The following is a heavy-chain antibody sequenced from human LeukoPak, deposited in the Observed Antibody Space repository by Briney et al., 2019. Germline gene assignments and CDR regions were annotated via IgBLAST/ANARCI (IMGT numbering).Heavy chain of an antibody. Sequence: GGSLRLSCAASGFTFSSYSMNWVRQAPGKGLEWVSYISSSSSTIYYADSVKGRFTISRDNAKNSLYLQMNSLRAEDTAVYYCAKDGGRGNSTWVTDAFDIWGQGTMVTVSS. CDR3: AKDGGRGNSTWVTDAFDI. V-gene: IGHV3-48*01. J-gene: IGHJ3*02. CDR2: ISSSSSTI. D-gene: IGHD6-13*01. CDR1: GFTFSSYS.